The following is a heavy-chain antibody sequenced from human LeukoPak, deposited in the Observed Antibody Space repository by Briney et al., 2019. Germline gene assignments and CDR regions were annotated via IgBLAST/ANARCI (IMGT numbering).Heavy chain of an antibody. CDR3: ARTPVGGSSSFDY. J-gene: IGHJ4*02. D-gene: IGHD6-13*01. CDR2: ISYSGIT. CDR1: GGSISSYY. Sequence: SETLSLTCTVSGGSISSYYWSWIRQPPGGGLEWIGSISYSGITYYNSSLKSRVAISVDTSKNQFSLKLSSVTAADTAVYYCARTPVGGSSSFDYWGQGTLVTVSS. V-gene: IGHV4-59*12.